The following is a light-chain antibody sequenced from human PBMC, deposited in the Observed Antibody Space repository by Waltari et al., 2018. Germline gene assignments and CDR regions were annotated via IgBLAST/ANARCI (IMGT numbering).Light chain of an antibody. Sequence: QSVLTQPPSASGAPGQRVTISCSGRSSNWYVHLPGRAPQLRIYGGNQRPSGVPCRFSGSHSGTSASLAISGLQSDDEGDYYCAAWDDSLKYVAFGGGTKLTVV. CDR1: SSN. V-gene: IGLV1-44*01. CDR2: GGN. CDR3: AAWDDSLKYVA. J-gene: IGLJ2*01.